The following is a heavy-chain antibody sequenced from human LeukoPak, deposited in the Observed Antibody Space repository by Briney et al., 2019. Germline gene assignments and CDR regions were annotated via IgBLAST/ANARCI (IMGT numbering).Heavy chain of an antibody. CDR2: VSGSGGST. CDR1: GFTLSSYA. CDR3: AKEGVLAATIYNWFDP. J-gene: IGHJ5*02. D-gene: IGHD2-15*01. Sequence: GGSLRLSCAASGFTLSSYAMSWVRQAPGKGLEWVSVVSGSGGSTFYADSVKGRFTISRDNSKNTPYLQMNSLRAEDTAVYYCAKEGVLAATIYNWFDPWGQGTLVTVSS. V-gene: IGHV3-23*01.